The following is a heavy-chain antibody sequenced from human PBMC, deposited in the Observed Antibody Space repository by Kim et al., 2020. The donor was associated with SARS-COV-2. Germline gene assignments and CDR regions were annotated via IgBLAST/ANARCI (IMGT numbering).Heavy chain of an antibody. CDR3: ARQLSIAAVPPGPFDI. J-gene: IGHJ3*02. D-gene: IGHD6-13*01. CDR1: GGSISSSSYY. V-gene: IGHV4-39*01. Sequence: SETLSLTCTVSGGSISSSSYYWGWIRQPPGKGLEWIGSIYYSGSTYYNPSLKSRVTISVDTSKNQFSLKLSSVTAADTAVYYCARQLSIAAVPPGPFDIWGQGTMVTVSS. CDR2: IYYSGST.